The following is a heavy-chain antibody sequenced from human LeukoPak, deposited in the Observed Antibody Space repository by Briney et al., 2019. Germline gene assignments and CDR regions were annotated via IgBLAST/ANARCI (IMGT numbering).Heavy chain of an antibody. J-gene: IGHJ4*02. V-gene: IGHV3-23*01. Sequence: QAGGSLRLSCAASGFTFSSFAMIWVRQPPGKGLEWVSSIFQGGGEIHYADSVKGRFTISRDNSKNTLYLQMNSLRAEDTAVYYCTKDWGLGGSYKGVDYWGQGTLVTVSS. CDR1: GFTFSSFA. CDR3: TKDWGLGGSYKGVDY. D-gene: IGHD1-26*01. CDR2: IFQGGGEI.